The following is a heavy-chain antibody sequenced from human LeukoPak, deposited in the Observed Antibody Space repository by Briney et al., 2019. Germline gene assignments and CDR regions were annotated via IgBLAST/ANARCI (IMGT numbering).Heavy chain of an antibody. D-gene: IGHD2-2*01. CDR2: IDASGTNI. J-gene: IGHJ4*02. V-gene: IGHV3-23*05. CDR3: ARAPTVLVGYCSSSSCQADY. Sequence: PGGSLRLSCAASGFIFSSYAMNWVRQAPGKGLEWVSVIDASGTNIESADSVKGRFTISRDNSKNTLYLQMNSLRAEDTAVYYCARAPTVLVGYCSSSSCQADYWGQGTLVTVSS. CDR1: GFIFSSYA.